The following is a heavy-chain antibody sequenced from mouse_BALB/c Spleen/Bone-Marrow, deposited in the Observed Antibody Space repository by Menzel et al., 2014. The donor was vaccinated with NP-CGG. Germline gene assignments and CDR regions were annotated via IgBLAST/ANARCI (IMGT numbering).Heavy chain of an antibody. CDR2: IHYSGST. CDR1: GYSITSGYS. J-gene: IGHJ2*01. Sequence: EVQLQQSGPDLVKPSQSLSLTCTVTGYSITSGYSWHWIRQFPGNKLEWMGYIHYSGSTNYNPPLKSRISITRDTSKNQFFLQLNSVTTEDTATYYCARGGTRETFFDYWGQGTTLTVPS. CDR3: ARGGTRETFFDY. V-gene: IGHV3-1*02. D-gene: IGHD3-3*01.